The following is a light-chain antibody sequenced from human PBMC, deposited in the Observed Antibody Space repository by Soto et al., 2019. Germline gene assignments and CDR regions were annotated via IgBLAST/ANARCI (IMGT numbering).Light chain of an antibody. Sequence: AIRMTQSPSSFSASTGDRVTITCRASQGISSYLAWYQQKPGKAPELLIYDASTLESGVPSRFSGSGSGTDFSLTISCLQSEDFATYYCQQYYSYPQTFGQGTKVELK. CDR1: QGISSY. J-gene: IGKJ1*01. CDR3: QQYYSYPQT. CDR2: DAS. V-gene: IGKV1-8*01.